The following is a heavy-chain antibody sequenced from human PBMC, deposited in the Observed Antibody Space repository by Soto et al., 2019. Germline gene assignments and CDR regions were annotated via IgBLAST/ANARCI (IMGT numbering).Heavy chain of an antibody. CDR3: ARGHLAVVPVASWFYYMDV. V-gene: IGHV1-46*01. CDR1: GYTFTSYY. D-gene: IGHD2-2*01. Sequence: ASVKVFCKASGYTFTSYYMHWVRQAPGQGLEWMGIINPSGGSTSYAQKSQGRVTITRDTSARTVYMELSSLRSEDTAVYYCARGHLAVVPVASWFYYMDVWGKGTTVTVSS. CDR2: INPSGGST. J-gene: IGHJ6*03.